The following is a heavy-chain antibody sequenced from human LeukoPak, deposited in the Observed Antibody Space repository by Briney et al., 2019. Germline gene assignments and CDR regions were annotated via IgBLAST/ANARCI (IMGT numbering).Heavy chain of an antibody. J-gene: IGHJ5*02. V-gene: IGHV4-4*07. Sequence: SETLSLTCTVSGGSISSYYWSWIRRPAGKGLEWIGRIYTSGSTNDNPSLKSRVTMSVDTSKNQFSLKLSSVTAADTAVYYCARDGMVAYYDFWSVYYQYNWFDPWGQGTLVTVSS. CDR2: IYTSGST. D-gene: IGHD3-3*01. CDR1: GGSISSYY. CDR3: ARDGMVAYYDFWSVYYQYNWFDP.